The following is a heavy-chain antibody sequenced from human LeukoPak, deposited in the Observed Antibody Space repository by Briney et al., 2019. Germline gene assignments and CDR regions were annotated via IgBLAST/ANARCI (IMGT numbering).Heavy chain of an antibody. CDR1: GYTFTSYY. Sequence: GASVKVSCKASGYTFTSYYMHWVRQAPGQGPEWMGRIIPILGIANYAQKFQGRVTITADKSTSTAYMELSSPRSEDTAVYYCARDGTYYYDSSGYYYAFDPWGQGTLVTVSS. CDR2: IIPILGIA. J-gene: IGHJ5*02. V-gene: IGHV1-69*04. D-gene: IGHD3-22*01. CDR3: ARDGTYYYDSSGYYYAFDP.